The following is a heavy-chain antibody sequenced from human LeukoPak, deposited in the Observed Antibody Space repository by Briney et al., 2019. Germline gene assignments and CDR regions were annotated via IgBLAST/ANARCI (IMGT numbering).Heavy chain of an antibody. J-gene: IGHJ6*02. Sequence: SQTLSLTCTVSGGSISSGSYYWSWIRRPAGKGLEWIGRIYTSGSTNYNPSLKSRVTISVDTSKNQFSLKLSSVTAADTAVYYCARSATRYSSKYYYGMDVWGQGTTVTVSS. CDR1: GGSISSGSYY. CDR3: ARSATRYSSKYYYGMDV. V-gene: IGHV4-61*02. CDR2: IYTSGST. D-gene: IGHD4-11*01.